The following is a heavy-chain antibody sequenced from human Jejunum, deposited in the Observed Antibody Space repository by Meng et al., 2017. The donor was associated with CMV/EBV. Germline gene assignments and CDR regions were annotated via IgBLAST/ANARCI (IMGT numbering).Heavy chain of an antibody. V-gene: IGHV3-23*01. CDR3: AKLFGRSCSSVSRSDDY. Sequence: FNVANYAMSGVRQAPGKGLEWVSAISGSGGNTCYADSVRGRLTISRDNSKDTLYLQMNSLRVEDTAIYYCAKLFGRSCSSVSRSDDYWGQGTLVTVSS. CDR2: ISGSGGNT. D-gene: IGHD2-2*01. CDR1: FNVANYA. J-gene: IGHJ4*02.